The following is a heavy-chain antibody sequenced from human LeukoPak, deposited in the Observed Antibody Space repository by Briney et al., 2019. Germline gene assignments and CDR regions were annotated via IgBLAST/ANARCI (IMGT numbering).Heavy chain of an antibody. J-gene: IGHJ4*02. CDR1: GFTFSSYE. D-gene: IGHD1-1*01. V-gene: IGHV3-48*03. CDR3: GRVKYSDY. CDR2: ISDSGNTT. Sequence: GGSLRLSCAASGFTFSSYEMNWVRQAPGKGLEWVSYISDSGNTTFYADSVKGRFTISRDNAKNSLYLQMNSLRAEDTAVYYCGRVKYSDYWGQGTLVTVSS.